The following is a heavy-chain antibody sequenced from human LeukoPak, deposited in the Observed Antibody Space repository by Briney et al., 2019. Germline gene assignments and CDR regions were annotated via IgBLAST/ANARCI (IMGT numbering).Heavy chain of an antibody. Sequence: SETLSLTCTVSGGSISSGSYYWIWIRQPAGKGLEWIGRIYTSGSTNYNPSLKSRVTISVDTSKNQFSLKLSSVTAADTAVYYCARQYSYGALLDYWGQGNLVTVSS. CDR2: IYTSGST. V-gene: IGHV4-61*02. D-gene: IGHD5-18*01. CDR1: GGSISSGSYY. J-gene: IGHJ4*02. CDR3: ARQYSYGALLDY.